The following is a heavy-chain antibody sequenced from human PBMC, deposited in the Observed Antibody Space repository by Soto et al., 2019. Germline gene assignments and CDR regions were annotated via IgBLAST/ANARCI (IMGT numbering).Heavy chain of an antibody. Sequence: PSETLSLTCAFYGWSFSGYYWSWIRQPPGKGLEWIGEINHSGSTNYNPSLKSRVTISVDTSKNQFSLKLSSVTAADTAVYYCAREPLGVVIKYFDYWGQGTLVTVSS. J-gene: IGHJ4*02. CDR3: AREPLGVVIKYFDY. V-gene: IGHV4-34*01. D-gene: IGHD3-3*01. CDR1: GWSFSGYY. CDR2: INHSGST.